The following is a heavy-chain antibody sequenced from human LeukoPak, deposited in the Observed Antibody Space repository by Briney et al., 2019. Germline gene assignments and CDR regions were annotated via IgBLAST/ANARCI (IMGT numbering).Heavy chain of an antibody. CDR3: ARDTSITMVRGVITYDFDY. CDR1: GFTFSSYG. J-gene: IGHJ4*02. D-gene: IGHD3-10*01. V-gene: IGHV3-30*19. Sequence: GGSLRLSCAASGFTFSSYGMHWVRQAPGKGLEWVAVISYDGSNKYYADSVKGRFTISRDNSKNTLYLQMNSLRAEDTAVYYCARDTSITMVRGVITYDFDYWGQGTLVTVSS. CDR2: ISYDGSNK.